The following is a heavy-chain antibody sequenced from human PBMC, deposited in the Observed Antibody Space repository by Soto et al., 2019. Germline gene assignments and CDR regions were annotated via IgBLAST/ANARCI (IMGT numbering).Heavy chain of an antibody. CDR1: GYTFTSYG. CDR2: ISGYNGDT. Sequence: ASVKVSCKASGYTFTSYGISWVRQAPGQGLGWMGWISGYNGDTNYAQKFQDRVSMTIDTSTGTAYMELRSLTSDDTAIYYCAKNGQPPYYYYGLDVWS. D-gene: IGHD2-8*01. J-gene: IGHJ6*02. V-gene: IGHV1-18*01. CDR3: AKNGQPPYYYYGLDV.